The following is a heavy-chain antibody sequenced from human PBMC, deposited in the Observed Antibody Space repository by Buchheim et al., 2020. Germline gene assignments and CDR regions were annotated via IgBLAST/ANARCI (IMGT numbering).Heavy chain of an antibody. V-gene: IGHV4-59*01. CDR1: GGSISSYY. CDR3: ARGHDSSGYYWVDYYYGMDV. D-gene: IGHD3-22*01. J-gene: IGHJ6*02. Sequence: QVQLQESGPGLVKPSETLSLTCTVSGGSISSYYWSWIRQPPGKGLEWIGYIYYSGSTNYNPSLKSRVTISVDTSKNQFCLKLSSVTAADTAVYYCARGHDSSGYYWVDYYYGMDVWGQGTT. CDR2: IYYSGST.